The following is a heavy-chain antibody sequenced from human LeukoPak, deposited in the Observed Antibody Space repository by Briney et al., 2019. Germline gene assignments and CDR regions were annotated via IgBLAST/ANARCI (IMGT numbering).Heavy chain of an antibody. D-gene: IGHD3-10*01. J-gene: IGHJ4*02. CDR1: GGTFSSYA. Sequence: ASVKVSCKASGGTFSSYAISWVRQAPGQGLEWMGGIIPIFGTANYAQKFQGRVTITADESTSTAYTELSSLRSDDTAVYYCARVPGAMVRGVMDDYWGQGTLVTVSS. V-gene: IGHV1-69*13. CDR2: IIPIFGTA. CDR3: ARVPGAMVRGVMDDY.